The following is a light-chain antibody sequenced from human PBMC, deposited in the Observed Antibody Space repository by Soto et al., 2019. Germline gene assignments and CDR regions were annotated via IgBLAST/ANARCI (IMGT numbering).Light chain of an antibody. CDR1: SSDVGGYDY. Sequence: QSVLTQPPSASGSPGQSVTISCTGTSSDVGGYDYVSWYQQYPGKTPKLMIYEVSTRPSGVSYRFSGSKSGNTASLTISGLQTEDEADYYCSSYTSNNTSVLFGGGTKLTVL. CDR2: EVS. CDR3: SSYTSNNTSVL. J-gene: IGLJ2*01. V-gene: IGLV2-14*01.